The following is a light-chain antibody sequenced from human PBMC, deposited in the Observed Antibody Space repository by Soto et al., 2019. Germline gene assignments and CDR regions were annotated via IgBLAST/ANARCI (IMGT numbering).Light chain of an antibody. CDR2: GAS. Sequence: EIVMTQSPATLSVSPGERATLSCRASQSVRSELAWYQHKPGQAPSLLIYGASTRATGIPVRFSGSGSGTELTITISSLQSEDFAVYYCQHYNNRPLTFGGGTKVDIK. V-gene: IGKV3-15*01. CDR3: QHYNNRPLT. J-gene: IGKJ4*01. CDR1: QSVRSE.